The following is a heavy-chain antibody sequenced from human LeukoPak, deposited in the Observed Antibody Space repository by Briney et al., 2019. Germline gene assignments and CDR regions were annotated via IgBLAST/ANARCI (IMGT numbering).Heavy chain of an antibody. Sequence: AGGSLRLSCAASGFTFSSYSMNWVRQAPGKGLEWVSSISSSSSYIYYADSVKGRFTISRDNAKNSLYLQMNSLRAEDTAVYYCAREDPGGYGGYPHWGQGTLVTVSS. D-gene: IGHD4-17*01. CDR2: ISSSSSYI. CDR1: GFTFSSYS. CDR3: AREDPGGYGGYPH. V-gene: IGHV3-21*01. J-gene: IGHJ4*02.